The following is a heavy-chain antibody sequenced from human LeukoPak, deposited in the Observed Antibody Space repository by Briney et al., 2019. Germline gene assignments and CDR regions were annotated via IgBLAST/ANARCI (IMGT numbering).Heavy chain of an antibody. CDR3: TTEPPMDFFVVLPA. V-gene: IGHV3-53*01. CDR1: GFTVSSND. J-gene: IGHJ5*02. Sequence: GGSLRLSCAASGFTVSSNDMSWVRQAPGKGLECISVIYSGGSTDYADSVKGRLTISRDNSKNTLYLQMNSLRAEDTAVYYCTTEPPMDFFVVLPAWGQGTLVTVSS. D-gene: IGHD2-2*01. CDR2: IYSGGST.